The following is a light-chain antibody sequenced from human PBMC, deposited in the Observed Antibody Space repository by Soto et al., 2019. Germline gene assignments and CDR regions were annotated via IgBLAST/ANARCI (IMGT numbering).Light chain of an antibody. J-gene: IGKJ2*01. CDR1: QSVTSSY. CDR3: QQYGTSPYT. V-gene: IGKV3-20*01. CDR2: AAS. Sequence: EIVLTQSPGTLSLSPGEGATLSCRASQSVTSSYLAWYQKKPGRAPRLLIYAASSRANGIPDRFSGSGSGTDFTLTISRLEPEDFAVYYCQQYGTSPYTFGQGTEREIK.